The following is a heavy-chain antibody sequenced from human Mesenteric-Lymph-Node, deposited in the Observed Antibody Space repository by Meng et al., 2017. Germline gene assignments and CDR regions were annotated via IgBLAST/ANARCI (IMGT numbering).Heavy chain of an antibody. V-gene: IGHV3-11*04. D-gene: IGHD3-10*01. CDR2: ISSSGSTI. CDR1: GFTFSDYY. CDR3: ARDSRRRGTPMVRGVIITGWFDP. J-gene: IGHJ5*02. Sequence: GESLKISCAASGFTFSDYYMSWIRQAPGKGLEWVSYISSSGSTIYYADSVKGRFTISRDNAKNSLYLQMNSLRAEDTAVYYCARDSRRRGTPMVRGVIITGWFDPWGQGTLVTVSS.